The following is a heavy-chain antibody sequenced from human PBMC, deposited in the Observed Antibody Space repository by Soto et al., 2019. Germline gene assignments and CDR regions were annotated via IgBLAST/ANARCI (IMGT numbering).Heavy chain of an antibody. J-gene: IGHJ3*02. D-gene: IGHD3-22*01. Sequence: EVQLLESGGGLVQPGGSLRLSCAASGFTFTNYAMSWVRQVPGKGLEWVSTISGSGASTYYSDSVKGRFTISRDNSKNTLYLQMNSLRVEDTALYYCEKDVTVIASWAFDIWGQETMVTVSP. CDR2: ISGSGAST. CDR3: EKDVTVIASWAFDI. CDR1: GFTFTNYA. V-gene: IGHV3-23*01.